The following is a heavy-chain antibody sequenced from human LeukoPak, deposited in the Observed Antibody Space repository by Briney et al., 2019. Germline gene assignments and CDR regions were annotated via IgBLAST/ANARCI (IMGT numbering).Heavy chain of an antibody. CDR2: ISAYNGNT. Sequence: GASVKVPCKASGYTFTSYGISWVRQAPGQGLEWMGWISAYNGNTNYAQKLQGRVTMTTDTSTSTAYMELRSLRSDDTAVYYCARGTRRTYYDILTGYPRPTYFDYWGQGTLVTVSS. J-gene: IGHJ4*02. V-gene: IGHV1-18*01. D-gene: IGHD3-9*01. CDR3: ARGTRRTYYDILTGYPRPTYFDY. CDR1: GYTFTSYG.